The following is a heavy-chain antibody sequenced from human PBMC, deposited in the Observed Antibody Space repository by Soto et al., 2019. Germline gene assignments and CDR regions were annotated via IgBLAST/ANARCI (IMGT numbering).Heavy chain of an antibody. CDR1: GGSISRGGYY. CDR3: ARSVFP. J-gene: IGHJ5*02. CDR2: TYYSGST. Sequence: SETLSLTCTVSGGSISRGGYYWTWIRQHPGKGLEWIGYTYYSGSTYYNPSLKSRLTISLDTSKNQFSLKLSSVTAADTAVYYCARSVFPWGQGTLVTVSS. V-gene: IGHV4-31*03.